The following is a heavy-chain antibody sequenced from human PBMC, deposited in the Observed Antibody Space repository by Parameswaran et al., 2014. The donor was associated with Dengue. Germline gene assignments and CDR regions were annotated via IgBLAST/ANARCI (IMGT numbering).Heavy chain of an antibody. J-gene: IGHJ4*02. CDR3: AKVGAVAVTALGY. CDR2: INSDGSST. Sequence: VRQAPGKGLVWVSRINSDGSSTSYADSVKGRFTISRDNAKNTLYLQMNSLRAEDTAVYYCAKVGAVAVTALGYWGQGTLVTVSS. V-gene: IGHV3-74*01. D-gene: IGHD6-19*01.